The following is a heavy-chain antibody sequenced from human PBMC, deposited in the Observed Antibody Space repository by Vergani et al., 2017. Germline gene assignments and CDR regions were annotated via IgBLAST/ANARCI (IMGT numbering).Heavy chain of an antibody. V-gene: IGHV3-30*03. J-gene: IGHJ1*01. D-gene: IGHD1-1*01. CDR2: ISYDGTHK. CDR1: GFTSSYYG. CDR3: ARERCGTHGVQIGWFRQ. Sequence: QVHLVESGGDVVQPGRSLRLSCVVSGFTSSYYGMHWVRQAPGKGLEWVAVISYDGTHKYYADSVKGRFTIYRDNSKSTLYLQMNSLRTEDTAVYYCARERCGTHGVQIGWFRQWGQGTLVNVSS.